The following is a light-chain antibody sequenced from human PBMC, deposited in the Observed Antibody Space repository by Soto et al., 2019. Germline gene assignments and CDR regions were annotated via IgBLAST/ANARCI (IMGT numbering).Light chain of an antibody. J-gene: IGKJ1*01. Sequence: ILMTQSPSTLSASVGDRVTITCRASQGISNFLSWYQQKPGKVPNLLIYGASTLQSGVPSRFSASGSGTDFTLTISSLQAEDIATYYCQNYHSAPWTFGQGTKVQIK. CDR2: GAS. CDR3: QNYHSAPWT. CDR1: QGISNF. V-gene: IGKV1-27*01.